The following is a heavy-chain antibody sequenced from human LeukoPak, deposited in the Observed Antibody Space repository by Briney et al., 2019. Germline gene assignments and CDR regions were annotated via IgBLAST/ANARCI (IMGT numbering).Heavy chain of an antibody. D-gene: IGHD6-6*01. Sequence: SETLSLTCTVSGASLGHYYWSWIRQPPGKVLEWIGYVYYIGSTNYNPSLKSRVTMFEDKSKNQFSLRLCSLTVAATAGYSVARNFADSSASYFDYWGWGSVAIVS. CDR2: VYYIGST. J-gene: IGHJ4*02. CDR1: GASLGHYY. V-gene: IGHV4-59*08. CDR3: ARNFADSSASYFDY.